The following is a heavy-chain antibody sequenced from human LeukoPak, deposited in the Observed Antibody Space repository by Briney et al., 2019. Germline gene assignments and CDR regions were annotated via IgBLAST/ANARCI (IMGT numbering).Heavy chain of an antibody. J-gene: IGHJ5*02. CDR1: GFTFSSYA. Sequence: TGGSLRLSCAASGFTFSSYAMSWVRQAPGKGLEWVSAISGSGGSTYYADSVKGRFTISRDNSKNTLYLQMNSLRAEDTAVYYCAKAKEYYYDSNNWFDPWGQGTLVTVSS. CDR3: AKAKEYYYDSNNWFDP. D-gene: IGHD3-22*01. CDR2: ISGSGGST. V-gene: IGHV3-23*01.